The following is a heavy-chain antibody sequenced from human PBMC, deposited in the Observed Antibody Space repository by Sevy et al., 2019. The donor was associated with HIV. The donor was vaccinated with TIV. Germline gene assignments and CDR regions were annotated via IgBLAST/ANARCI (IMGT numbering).Heavy chain of an antibody. D-gene: IGHD6-13*01. V-gene: IGHV3-23*01. CDR1: GFSFSSYA. CDR2: ISNSGAST. J-gene: IGHJ5*02. Sequence: GGSLRLSCAVSGFSFSSYAMSWVRQAPGKGLEWVSSISNSGASTFYADSVKGRFTISRDNSKNTQYLQMNSLKAEDTAIYYCAKDRLEQQLAKGLICFDPRGQGTLVTVSS. CDR3: AKDRLEQQLAKGLICFDP.